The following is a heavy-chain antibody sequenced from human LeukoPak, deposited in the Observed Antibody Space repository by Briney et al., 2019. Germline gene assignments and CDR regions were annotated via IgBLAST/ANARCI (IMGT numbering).Heavy chain of an antibody. Sequence: QPGGSLRLSCAASGFTFSNYDMHWVRQATGKGLEWVSGIGSAGDTNYPGSVKGRFTISRENAKNSLYLQMNSLRAGDTAVYYCARGVPGGLDYWGPGTLVTVSS. CDR3: ARGVPGGLDY. CDR2: IGSAGDT. D-gene: IGHD3-10*01. J-gene: IGHJ4*02. V-gene: IGHV3-13*04. CDR1: GFTFSNYD.